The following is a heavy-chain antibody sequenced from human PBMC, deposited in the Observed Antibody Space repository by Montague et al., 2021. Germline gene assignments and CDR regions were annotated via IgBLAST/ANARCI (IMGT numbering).Heavy chain of an antibody. J-gene: IGHJ4*02. CDR1: GDSIRSVTYSFVSAPDY. CDR3: ERHSHNGGDGD. V-gene: IGHV4-39*01. Sequence: SETLSLTCTVSGDSIRSVTYSFVSAPDYWAWIRQSPGKQLEWIGSLDYLGNTDYSSVHKSRLIMSMDTSEFQFALKLTSVTAADTDVYDCERHSHNGGDGDWGQGTLVTVSS. CDR2: LDYLGNT. D-gene: IGHD2-8*01.